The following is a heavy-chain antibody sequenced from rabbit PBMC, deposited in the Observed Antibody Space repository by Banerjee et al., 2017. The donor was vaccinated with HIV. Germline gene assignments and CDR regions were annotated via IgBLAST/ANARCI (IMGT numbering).Heavy chain of an antibody. V-gene: IGHV1S45*01. CDR3: ARDTGSSFSSYGMDL. J-gene: IGHJ6*01. Sequence: QEQLEESGGGLVKPEGSLTLTCKASGFSFSSGDYMCWVRQAPGKGLEWIACIYTGSSGSTYYASWATGRFTCSKTSSTTVTLQMTSLTAADTATYFCARDTGSSFSSYGMDLWGPGTLVTVS. CDR2: IYTGSSGST. D-gene: IGHD8-1*01. CDR1: GFSFSSGDY.